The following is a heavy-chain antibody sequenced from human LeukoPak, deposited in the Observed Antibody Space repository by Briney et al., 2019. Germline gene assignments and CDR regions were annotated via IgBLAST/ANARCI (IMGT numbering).Heavy chain of an antibody. CDR1: GYTFSSYA. D-gene: IGHD6-13*01. V-gene: IGHV3-30-3*01. Sequence: SCKASGYTFSSYAMHWVRQAPGKGLEWVAVISYDGSNKYYADSVKGRFTISRDNSKNTLYPQMNSLRAEDTAVYYCASGQQQLINDFDYWGQGTLVTVSS. J-gene: IGHJ4*02. CDR2: ISYDGSNK. CDR3: ASGQQQLINDFDY.